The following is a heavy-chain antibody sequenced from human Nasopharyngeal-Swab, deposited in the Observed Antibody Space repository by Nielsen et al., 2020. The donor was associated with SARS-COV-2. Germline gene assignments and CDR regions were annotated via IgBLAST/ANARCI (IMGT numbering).Heavy chain of an antibody. J-gene: IGHJ4*02. D-gene: IGHD1/OR15-1a*01. CDR2: INSDCSNT. CDR1: GFTFSNYW. CDR3: ASPAGRTKDFDY. V-gene: IGHV3-74*01. Sequence: GESLKISCAASGFTFSNYWMHWVRQAPGKGLVWVSRINSDCSNTNYADSVKGRFTISRDNAKNTLYLQMNSLRAEDTAVYYCASPAGRTKDFDYWGQGTLVTVSS.